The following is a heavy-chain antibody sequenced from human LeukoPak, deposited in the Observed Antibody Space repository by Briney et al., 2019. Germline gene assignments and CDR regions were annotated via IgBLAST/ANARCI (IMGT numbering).Heavy chain of an antibody. CDR1: GGSIXSYY. CDR3: ARDGYYDSSGYYY. D-gene: IGHD3-22*01. J-gene: IGHJ4*02. Sequence: EXLSLTXXXSGGSIXSYYWSWIRQPAGKGLEWIGRIYTSGSTNYNPSLKSRVTMSVDTSKNQFSLKLSSVTAADTAVYYCARDGYYDSSGYYYWGQGTLVTVSS. V-gene: IGHV4-4*07. CDR2: IYTSGST.